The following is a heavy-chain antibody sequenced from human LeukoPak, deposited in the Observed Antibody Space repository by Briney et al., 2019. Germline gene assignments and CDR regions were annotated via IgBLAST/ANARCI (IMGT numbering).Heavy chain of an antibody. D-gene: IGHD6-19*01. V-gene: IGHV4-39*02. CDR2: IYYSGST. CDR3: ARDRDYSGWYAPGNFDY. J-gene: IGHJ4*02. Sequence: PSETLSLTCTVSGGSISSSSYYWGWIRQPPGKGLEWIGSIYYSGSTYYNPSLKSRVTMSVDTSKNQFSLQLNSVTPEDTAVYYCARDRDYSGWYAPGNFDYWGQGTLVTVSS. CDR1: GGSISSSSYY.